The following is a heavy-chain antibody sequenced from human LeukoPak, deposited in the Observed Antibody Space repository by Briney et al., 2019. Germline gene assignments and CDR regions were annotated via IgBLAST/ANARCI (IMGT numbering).Heavy chain of an antibody. CDR1: GYTLTELS. Sequence: ASVKVSCKVSGYTLTELSMHWVRQAPGKGLEWMGGFDPEDGETIYAQKFQGRVTMTEDTSTDTAYMELSSPRSEDTAVYYCATDPEYYDSSGYWGQGTLVTVSS. CDR2: FDPEDGET. D-gene: IGHD3-22*01. V-gene: IGHV1-24*01. J-gene: IGHJ4*02. CDR3: ATDPEYYDSSGY.